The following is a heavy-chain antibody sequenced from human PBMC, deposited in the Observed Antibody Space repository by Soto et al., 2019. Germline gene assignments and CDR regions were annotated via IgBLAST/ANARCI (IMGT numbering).Heavy chain of an antibody. CDR2: INHSGST. V-gene: IGHV4-34*02. CDR3: ARVPLRGTSSYYMDV. Sequence: QVQLQQWGAGLLKPSETLSLTCVVYRGSLSGYYWSWIRQPPGKVLEWIGEINHSGSTHYSPSLKSRVTMSVDTSKNHFSVKLTSVTAADTATYYCARVPLRGTSSYYMDVWATGTTVTVSS. D-gene: IGHD1-1*01. CDR1: RGSLSGYY. J-gene: IGHJ6*03.